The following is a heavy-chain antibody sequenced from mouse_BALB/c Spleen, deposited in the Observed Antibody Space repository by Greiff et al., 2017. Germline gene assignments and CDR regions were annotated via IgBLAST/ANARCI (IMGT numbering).Heavy chain of an antibody. V-gene: IGHV2-6-7*01. Sequence: QVHVKQSGPGLVAPSQSLSITCTVSGFSLTGYGVNWVRQPPGKGLEWLGMIWGDGSTDYNSALKSRLSISKDNSKSQVFLKMNSLQTDDTARYYCARASITTVVATDWYFDVWGAGTTVTVSS. CDR2: IWGDGST. CDR3: ARASITTVVATDWYFDV. J-gene: IGHJ1*01. CDR1: GFSLTGYG. D-gene: IGHD1-1*01.